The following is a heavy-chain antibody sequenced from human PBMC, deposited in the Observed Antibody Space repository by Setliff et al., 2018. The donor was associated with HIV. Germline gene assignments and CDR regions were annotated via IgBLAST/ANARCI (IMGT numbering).Heavy chain of an antibody. CDR2: INYSGST. CDR1: GGSITGYY. J-gene: IGHJ3*02. V-gene: IGHV4-59*08. CDR3: ARQGAGYYYDSSEYYTGNGFDM. Sequence: PSETLSLTCTVSGGSITGYYWSWIRQPPGKGLEWIGSINYSGSTYYNPSLKSRVTISGQTSKNQFSLKLTSVTAADTAVYYCARQGAGYYYDSSEYYTGNGFDMWGQGTMVTVSS. D-gene: IGHD3-22*01.